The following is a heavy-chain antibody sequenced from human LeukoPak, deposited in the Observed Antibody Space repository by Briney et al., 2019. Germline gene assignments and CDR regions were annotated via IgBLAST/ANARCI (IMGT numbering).Heavy chain of an antibody. Sequence: GESLKISCKGSGYSFTSYWIGWVRQMPGKGLEWMGIIYPGGSDTRYSPSFQGQVTISADKSISTAYLQWSSLKASDTAMYYCARQRITMVRDLNYYFDYWGQGTLVTVSS. CDR3: ARQRITMVRDLNYYFDY. J-gene: IGHJ4*02. D-gene: IGHD3-10*01. CDR2: IYPGGSDT. V-gene: IGHV5-51*01. CDR1: GYSFTSYW.